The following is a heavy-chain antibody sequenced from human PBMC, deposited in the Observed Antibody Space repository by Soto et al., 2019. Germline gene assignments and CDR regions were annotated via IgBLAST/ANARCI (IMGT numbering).Heavy chain of an antibody. CDR2: ISSSGSTI. J-gene: IGHJ5*02. CDR1: GFTFSDYY. CDR3: ARDKAIVAQLAP. D-gene: IGHD5-12*01. V-gene: IGHV3-11*01. Sequence: QVQLVESGGGLVKPGGSLRLSCAASGFTFSDYYMSWIRQAPGQGLEWVSYISSSGSTIYYADSVKGRFTISRDNATNSLYVQMNSLRAEVTAVYYYARDKAIVAQLAPCGQGTLVTVAS.